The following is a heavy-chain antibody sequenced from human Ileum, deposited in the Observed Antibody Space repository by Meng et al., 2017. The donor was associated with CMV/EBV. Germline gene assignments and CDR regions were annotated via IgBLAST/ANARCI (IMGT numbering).Heavy chain of an antibody. CDR3: TRGRVGDWGFDF. J-gene: IGHJ4*02. CDR2: INHRGTT. V-gene: IGHV4-34*02. CDR1: GASISSFS. Sequence: VQLQQWGGGLLQPSDPPSPTSGVNGASISSFSWTCIRRPPGKGPEWIGDINHRGTTNYNPSLKSRVTISIDTSKKQFSLRLSSLTAADTAVYYCTRGRVGDWGFDFWGQGTLVTVSS. D-gene: IGHD1-26*01.